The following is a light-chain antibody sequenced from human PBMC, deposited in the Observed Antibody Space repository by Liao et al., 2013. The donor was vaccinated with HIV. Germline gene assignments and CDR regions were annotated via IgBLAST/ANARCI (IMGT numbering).Light chain of an antibody. V-gene: IGLV3-1*01. CDR2: QGS. CDR3: QTWDSNSLWV. CDR1: ALPKQY. Sequence: SYELTQPPSVSVSPGQTARITCSGDALPKQYAYWYQQKPGQAPVAIIYQGSRRPSGIPARFSASSFGNTATLTISETQPLDEADYYCQTWDSNSLWVFGGGTKLTVL. J-gene: IGLJ3*02.